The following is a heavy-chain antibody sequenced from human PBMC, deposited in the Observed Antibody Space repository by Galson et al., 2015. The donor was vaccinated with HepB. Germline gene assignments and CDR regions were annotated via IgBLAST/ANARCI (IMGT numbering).Heavy chain of an antibody. V-gene: IGHV3-30*03. CDR1: GFTFSSYG. CDR2: ISYDGSNK. D-gene: IGHD3-3*01. J-gene: IGHJ3*02. Sequence: SLRLSCAASGFTFSSYGMHWVRQAPGKGLEWVAVISYDGSNKYYADSVKGRFTISRDNSKNTLYLQMNSLRDEDTAVYYCARDSSFWSGYYPHPSRSEAFDIWGQGTMVTVSS. CDR3: ARDSSFWSGYYPHPSRSEAFDI.